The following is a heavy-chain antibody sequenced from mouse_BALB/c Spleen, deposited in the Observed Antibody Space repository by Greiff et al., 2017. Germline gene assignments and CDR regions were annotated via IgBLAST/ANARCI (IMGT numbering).Heavy chain of an antibody. CDR3: AREGTYYGYFDY. Sequence: EVQLVESGGGLVQPGGSPKLSCAASGFTFSSYGMSWVRQTPDKRLELVATINSNGGSTYYPDSVKGRFTISRDNAKNTLYLQMSSLKSEDTAMYYCAREGTYYGYFDYWGQGTTLTVSS. CDR2: INSNGGST. V-gene: IGHV5-6-3*01. CDR1: GFTFSSYG. J-gene: IGHJ2*01. D-gene: IGHD1-1*01.